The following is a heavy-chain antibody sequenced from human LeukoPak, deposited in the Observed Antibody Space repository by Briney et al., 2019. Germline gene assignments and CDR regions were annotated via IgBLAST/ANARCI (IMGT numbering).Heavy chain of an antibody. CDR2: IWYDGSNK. CDR3: ARDRVVGANTPDY. CDR1: GFTFSSYG. Sequence: PGRSLRLSCAASGFTFSSYGMPWVRQAPGKGLEWVAVIWYDGSNKYYADSVKGRFTISRDNSKNTLYLQMNSLRAEDTAVYYCARDRVVGANTPDYWGQGTLVTVSS. D-gene: IGHD1-26*01. V-gene: IGHV3-33*08. J-gene: IGHJ4*02.